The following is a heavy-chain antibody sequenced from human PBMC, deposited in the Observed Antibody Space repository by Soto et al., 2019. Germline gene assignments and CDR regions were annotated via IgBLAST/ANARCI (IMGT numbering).Heavy chain of an antibody. CDR3: ARDLGYYDFWSGLGWFDP. Sequence: QVQLQESGPGLVKPSGTLSLTCAVSSGSISSSNWWSWVRQPPGKGLEWIGEIYHSGSTNYNPSLKSRVTISVDKSKNQFSLKLSSVTAADTAVYYCARDLGYYDFWSGLGWFDPWGQGTLVTVSS. D-gene: IGHD3-3*01. J-gene: IGHJ5*02. CDR2: IYHSGST. V-gene: IGHV4-4*02. CDR1: SGSISSSNW.